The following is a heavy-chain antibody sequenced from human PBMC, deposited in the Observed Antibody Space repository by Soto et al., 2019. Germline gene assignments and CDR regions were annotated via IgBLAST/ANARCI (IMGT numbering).Heavy chain of an antibody. J-gene: IGHJ4*02. Sequence: SETLSLTCTVSGGSISSYYWSWIRQPPGKGLEWIGYIYYSGRTNYNPSLKSRVTISADTSKNQFSLKLSSVTAADTAVYYCARAHGGYFDYWGQGTLVTVSS. V-gene: IGHV4-59*01. CDR1: GGSISSYY. CDR2: IYYSGRT. CDR3: ARAHGGYFDY.